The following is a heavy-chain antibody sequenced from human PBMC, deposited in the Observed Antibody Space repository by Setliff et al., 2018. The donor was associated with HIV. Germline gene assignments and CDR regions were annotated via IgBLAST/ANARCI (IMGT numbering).Heavy chain of an antibody. CDR2: IKQDGSEQ. V-gene: IGHV3-7*03. CDR3: ARGRGESRTNYFDY. Sequence: GGSLRLSCAASGFTFSSYVMHWVCQAPGKGLEWVANIKQDGSEQFYVDSVKGRFTISRDNAKNSLYLQMNSLRAEDTAVYFCARGRGESRTNYFDYWGQGTLVTVSS. J-gene: IGHJ4*02. CDR1: GFTFSSYV.